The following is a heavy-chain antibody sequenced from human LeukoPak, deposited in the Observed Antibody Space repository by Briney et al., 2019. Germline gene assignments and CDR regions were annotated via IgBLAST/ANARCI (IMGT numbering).Heavy chain of an antibody. CDR3: ARDSGAYYDFWSGYYTSEAFDI. J-gene: IGHJ3*02. CDR1: GFTFSSYS. Sequence: GGSLRLSCVASGFTFSSYSMNWVRQAPGKGLEWVSSISSSSSYIYYADSVKGRFTISRDNAENSLYLQMNSLGAEDTAVYYCARDSGAYYDFWSGYYTSEAFDIWGQGTMVTVSS. V-gene: IGHV3-21*01. CDR2: ISSSSSYI. D-gene: IGHD3-3*01.